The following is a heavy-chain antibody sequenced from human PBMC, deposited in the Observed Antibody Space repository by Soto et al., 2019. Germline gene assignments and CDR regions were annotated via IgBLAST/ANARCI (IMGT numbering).Heavy chain of an antibody. V-gene: IGHV4-59*01. CDR1: GGSISSYY. Sequence: QVQLQESGPGLVKPSETLSLTCTVSGGSISSYYWSWIRQPPGKGLEWIGYIYYSGSTNYNPSLKSQVTISVDTSKNQFSLKLSSVTAADTAVYYCARGPNYGDSPSFDYWGQGTLVTVSS. D-gene: IGHD4-17*01. J-gene: IGHJ4*02. CDR3: ARGPNYGDSPSFDY. CDR2: IYYSGST.